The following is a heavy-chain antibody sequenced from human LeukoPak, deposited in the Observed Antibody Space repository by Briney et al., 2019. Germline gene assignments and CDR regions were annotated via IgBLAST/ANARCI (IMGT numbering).Heavy chain of an antibody. Sequence: GGSLRLSCAASGFTFSTYWMSWVRQAPGKGLEWVANIKQDGSEKYYVDSVKGRFTISRDNAKNSLYLQMNSLRAEDTAVYYCAGPELRFLEWLSKAKYYFDYWGQGTLVTVSS. CDR1: GFTFSTYW. V-gene: IGHV3-7*01. CDR2: IKQDGSEK. J-gene: IGHJ4*02. D-gene: IGHD3-3*01. CDR3: AGPELRFLEWLSKAKYYFDY.